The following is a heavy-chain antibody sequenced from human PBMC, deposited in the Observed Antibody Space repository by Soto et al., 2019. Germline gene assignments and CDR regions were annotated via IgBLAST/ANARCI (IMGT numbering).Heavy chain of an antibody. CDR2: ISAYNGNT. J-gene: IGHJ5*02. V-gene: IGHV1-18*01. CDR1: GYTFTSYG. Sequence: ASVKVSCKASGYTFTSYGISWVRQAPGQGLEWMGWISAYNGNTNYAQKLQGRVTMTTDTSTSTAYMELRSLRPDDTAVYYCARVNHARFYDFWSGNWFDPWGQGTLVTVSS. CDR3: ARVNHARFYDFWSGNWFDP. D-gene: IGHD3-3*01.